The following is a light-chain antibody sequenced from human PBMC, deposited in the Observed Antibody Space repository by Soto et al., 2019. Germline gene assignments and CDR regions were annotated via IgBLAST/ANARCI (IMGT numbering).Light chain of an antibody. Sequence: EIVLTQSPGTLSLSPGERATLSCRASQSVSSSYLAWYQQKPGQAPRLLIYGASSMATGIPDRFSGSGSGTDFTLTISRLEPEDFAGYYCQQYGSSPSITFGKGTRLVIK. CDR1: QSVSSSY. V-gene: IGKV3-20*01. CDR3: QQYGSSPSIT. CDR2: GAS. J-gene: IGKJ5*01.